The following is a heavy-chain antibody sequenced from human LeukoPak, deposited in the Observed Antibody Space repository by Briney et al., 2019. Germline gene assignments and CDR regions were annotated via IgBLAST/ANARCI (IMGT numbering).Heavy chain of an antibody. CDR2: ISSSSSYT. J-gene: IGHJ4*02. D-gene: IGHD2-2*01. CDR1: GFTFSDYY. V-gene: IGHV3-11*06. Sequence: GGSLRLSCAASGFTFSDYYMSWIRQAPGKGLEWVSYISSSSSYTNYADSVKGRFTIYRANAKNSLYLQMTSRRAEGTAVYYCARDEGGRGAVVGFDYWGEGTLVTVSS. CDR3: ARDEGGRGAVVGFDY.